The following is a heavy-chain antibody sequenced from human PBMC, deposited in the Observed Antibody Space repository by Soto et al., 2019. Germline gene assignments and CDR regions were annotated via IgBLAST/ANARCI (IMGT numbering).Heavy chain of an antibody. CDR3: ARGDATKIVVTTYYAMDV. D-gene: IGHD3-22*01. Sequence: QVQLVQSGAEVKKPGSSVKVSCKASGGSLSNYGISWVRQAPGQGLEWMGAIIPVFGTPNYAQKFQDRVTXXAXXSTTTVYGEVRSLTSEDTAVYYCARGDATKIVVTTYYAMDVWGQGTTVTVSS. V-gene: IGHV1-69*12. CDR2: IIPVFGTP. J-gene: IGHJ6*02. CDR1: GGSLSNYG.